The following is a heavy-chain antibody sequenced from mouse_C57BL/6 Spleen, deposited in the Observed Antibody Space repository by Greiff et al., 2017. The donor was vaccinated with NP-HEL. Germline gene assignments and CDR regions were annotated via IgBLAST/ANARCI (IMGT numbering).Heavy chain of an antibody. J-gene: IGHJ2*01. CDR2: IDPSDSYT. CDR3: AREVGTPFDY. D-gene: IGHD1-1*02. Sequence: VQLQQPGAELVRPGTSVKLSCKASGYTFTSYWMHWVKQRPGQGLEWIGVIDPSDSYTNYNQKFKGKATLTVDTSSSTAYMQLSSLTSEDSAVYYCAREVGTPFDYWGQGTTLTVSS. V-gene: IGHV1-59*01. CDR1: GYTFTSYW.